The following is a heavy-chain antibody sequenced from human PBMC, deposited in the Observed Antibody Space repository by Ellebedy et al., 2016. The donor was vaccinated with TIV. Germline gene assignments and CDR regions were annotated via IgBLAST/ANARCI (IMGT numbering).Heavy chain of an antibody. J-gene: IGHJ5*02. V-gene: IGHV1-24*01. Sequence: AASVKVSCKVSGYTLTELSMHWVRQAPGKGLEWMGGFDPEDGETIYAQKFQGRVTMTKDTSTDTAYMELSSLRSEDTAVYYCATDPGIAARLDWDWFDPWGQGTLVTVSS. CDR1: GYTLTELS. D-gene: IGHD6-6*01. CDR3: ATDPGIAARLDWDWFDP. CDR2: FDPEDGET.